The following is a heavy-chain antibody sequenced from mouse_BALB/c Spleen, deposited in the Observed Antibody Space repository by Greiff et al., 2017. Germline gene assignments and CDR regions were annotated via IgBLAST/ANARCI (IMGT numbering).Heavy chain of an antibody. Sequence: EVQLVESGGGLVKPGGSLKLSCAASGFTFSSYAMSWVRQTPEKRLEWVASISSGGSTYYPDSVKGRFTISRDNARNILYLQMSSLRSEDTAMYYCARTGTIYDGYYGFAYWGQGTVVSVSA. D-gene: IGHD2-3*01. CDR1: GFTFSSYA. CDR2: ISSGGST. V-gene: IGHV5-6-5*01. J-gene: IGHJ3*01. CDR3: ARTGTIYDGYYGFAY.